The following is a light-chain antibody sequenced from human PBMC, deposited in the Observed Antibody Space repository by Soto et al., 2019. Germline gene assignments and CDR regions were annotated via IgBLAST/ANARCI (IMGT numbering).Light chain of an antibody. CDR2: YAS. CDR1: NIGSKS. J-gene: IGLJ2*01. Sequence: SYELTQPPSVSVAPGKTARITCGGNNIGSKSVHWYQQKPGQAPVLVIYYASDRPSVIPERFSGSNSGNTATLTISRVEAGDEADYYCQVWDSSSDPPVVFGGGTKLTVL. V-gene: IGLV3-21*04. CDR3: QVWDSSSDPPVV.